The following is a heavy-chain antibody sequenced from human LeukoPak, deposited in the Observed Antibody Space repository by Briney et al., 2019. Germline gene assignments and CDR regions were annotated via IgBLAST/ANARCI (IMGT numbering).Heavy chain of an antibody. CDR1: GYSISSGYY. CDR2: IYHSGST. CDR3: ARVIVGATKLDY. D-gene: IGHD1-26*01. J-gene: IGHJ4*02. Sequence: SETLSLTCTVSGYSISSGYYWGWIRQPPGKGLEWIGSIYHSGSTYYNPSLKSRVTMSVDTSKNQFSLKLSSVTAADTAVYYCARVIVGATKLDYWGQGTLVTVSS. V-gene: IGHV4-38-2*02.